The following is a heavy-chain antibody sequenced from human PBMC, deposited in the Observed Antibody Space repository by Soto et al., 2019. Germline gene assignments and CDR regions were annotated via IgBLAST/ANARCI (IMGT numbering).Heavy chain of an antibody. D-gene: IGHD3-16*01. V-gene: IGHV1-69*12. J-gene: IGHJ4*02. CDR2: IIPIFGTA. Sequence: QVQLVQSGAEVKKPGSSVKVSCKASGGTFSSYAIDWVRQAPGQGLEWMGGIIPIFGTADYAQKFQGRVTRAAVESTSTAYMELSSLRSEDTAVYYWARGQTGGGWGYYFDYWGQGTLVTVSS. CDR3: ARGQTGGGWGYYFDY. CDR1: GGTFSSYA.